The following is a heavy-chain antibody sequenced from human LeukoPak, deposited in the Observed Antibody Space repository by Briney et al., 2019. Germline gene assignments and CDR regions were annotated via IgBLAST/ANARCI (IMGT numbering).Heavy chain of an antibody. Sequence: GGSLRLSCAGSGFIFISYWMSWVRQAPGKGLEWVANIKQDGSEKYYVDSVKGRFTISRDNAKNSLYLQMNSLRAEDTAVYYCARGVPKTSYYYYYMDVWGKGTTVTVSS. D-gene: IGHD4-11*01. J-gene: IGHJ6*03. V-gene: IGHV3-7*01. CDR2: IKQDGSEK. CDR3: ARGVPKTSYYYYYMDV. CDR1: GFIFISYW.